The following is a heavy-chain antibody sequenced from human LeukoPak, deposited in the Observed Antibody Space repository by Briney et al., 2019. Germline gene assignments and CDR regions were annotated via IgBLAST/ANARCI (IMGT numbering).Heavy chain of an antibody. V-gene: IGHV1-46*01. CDR3: ARAGWFGESRDGYYYYYGMDV. J-gene: IGHJ6*02. CDR2: INPSAGGGT. Sequence: ASVKVSCKASGYTFTNYYIHWVRQAPGQGLEWMGIINPSAGGGTNYAQKFQGRVTITADESTSTAYMELSSLRSEDTAVYYCARAGWFGESRDGYYYYYGMDVWGQGTTVTVSS. D-gene: IGHD3-10*01. CDR1: GYTFTNYY.